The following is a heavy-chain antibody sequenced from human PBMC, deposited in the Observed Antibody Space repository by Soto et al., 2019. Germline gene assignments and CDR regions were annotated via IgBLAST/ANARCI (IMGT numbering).Heavy chain of an antibody. CDR1: GYSFTSYW. J-gene: IGHJ4*02. CDR2: INPSDSYT. CDR3: ARLGYCTGTSCYTFDS. V-gene: IGHV5-10-1*01. D-gene: IGHD2-2*02. Sequence: LGESLKIPCQGSGYSFTSYWIGWVRQRPGKGLEWMGRINPSDSYTTYSPSFQGHVTISTDKSFSTAYLQWSGLKASDTAMYYCARLGYCTGTSCYTFDSWGQGTLVTVSS.